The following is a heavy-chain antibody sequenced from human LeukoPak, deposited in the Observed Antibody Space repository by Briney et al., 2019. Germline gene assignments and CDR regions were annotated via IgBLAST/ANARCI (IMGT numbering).Heavy chain of an antibody. CDR2: ISGSGGST. CDR3: AGGSAYNWFDP. V-gene: IGHV3-23*01. D-gene: IGHD3-16*01. Sequence: GGSLRLSCAASGFTFSSYAMSWVRRAPGKGLEWVSAISGSGGSTYYADSVKGRFTISRDNSKNTLYLQMNSLRAEDTAVYYCAGGSAYNWFDPWGQGTLVTVSS. CDR1: GFTFSSYA. J-gene: IGHJ5*02.